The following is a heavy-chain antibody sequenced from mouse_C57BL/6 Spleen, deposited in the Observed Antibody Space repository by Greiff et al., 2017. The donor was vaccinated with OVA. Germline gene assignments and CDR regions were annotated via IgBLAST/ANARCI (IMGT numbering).Heavy chain of an antibody. V-gene: IGHV5-4*01. CDR2: ISDGGSYT. D-gene: IGHD1-1*01. J-gene: IGHJ2*01. Sequence: VQLKESGGGLVKPGGSLKLSCAASGFTFSSYAMSWVRQTPEKRLEWVATISDGGSYTYYPDNVKGRFTISRDNAKNNLYLQMSHLKSEDTAMYYCARDRDYGTFFDYWGQGTTLTVSS. CDR3: ARDRDYGTFFDY. CDR1: GFTFSSYA.